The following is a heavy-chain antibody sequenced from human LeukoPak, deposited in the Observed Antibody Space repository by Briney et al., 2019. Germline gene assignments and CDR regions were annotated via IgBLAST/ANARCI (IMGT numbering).Heavy chain of an antibody. V-gene: IGHV3-48*03. D-gene: IGHD5-18*01. CDR2: ISSSGSTI. CDR1: GFTFSSYE. Sequence: PGGSLRLSCAASGFTFSSYEMNWVRQAPGKGLEWVSYISSSGSTIYYADSVRGRFTISRDNAKNSLYLQMNSLRAEDTAVYYCARSYGSFDYWGQGTLVTVSS. CDR3: ARSYGSFDY. J-gene: IGHJ4*02.